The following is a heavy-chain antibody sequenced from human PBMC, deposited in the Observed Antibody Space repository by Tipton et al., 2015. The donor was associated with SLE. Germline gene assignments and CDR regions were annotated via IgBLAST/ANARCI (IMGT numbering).Heavy chain of an antibody. CDR1: GGSISDHY. D-gene: IGHD6-6*01. V-gene: IGHV4-59*11. J-gene: IGHJ4*02. CDR3: ARAPSHSIHFDC. Sequence: TLSLTCTVSGGSISDHYWSWIRRPPGKRLEWIGFIQGRENTNYNPSLESRVTISLDTSKNQFSLEVSSVTAADTAVYYCARAPSHSIHFDCWGQGTLVSVSS. CDR2: IQGRENT.